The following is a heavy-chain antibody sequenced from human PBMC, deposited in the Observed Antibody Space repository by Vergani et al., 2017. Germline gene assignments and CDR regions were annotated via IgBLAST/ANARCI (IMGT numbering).Heavy chain of an antibody. CDR3: AKDQTMVRDYGMDV. D-gene: IGHD3-10*01. Sequence: QVQLVESGGGVVQPGGSLRLSCAASGFTFSSYGMHWVRQAPGKGLEWVAFIRYDGSNKYYEDSVKGRFTISRDNSKNTLYLQMNSLRAEDTAVYYCAKDQTMVRDYGMDVWGQGTTVTVSS. V-gene: IGHV3-30*02. CDR1: GFTFSSYG. CDR2: IRYDGSNK. J-gene: IGHJ6*02.